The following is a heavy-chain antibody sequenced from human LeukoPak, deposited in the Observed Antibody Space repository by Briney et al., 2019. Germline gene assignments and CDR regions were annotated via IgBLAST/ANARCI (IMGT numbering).Heavy chain of an antibody. Sequence: GGSLRLSCAASGFTFSSYWMSWVRQAPGKGLEWVANIKQDGSEKYYVDSVKGRFTISRDNAKNTLYLQMNSLGAEDTAVYYCARDHLDYAFDIWGQGTMVTVSS. CDR1: GFTFSSYW. V-gene: IGHV3-7*01. J-gene: IGHJ3*02. CDR2: IKQDGSEK. CDR3: ARDHLDYAFDI.